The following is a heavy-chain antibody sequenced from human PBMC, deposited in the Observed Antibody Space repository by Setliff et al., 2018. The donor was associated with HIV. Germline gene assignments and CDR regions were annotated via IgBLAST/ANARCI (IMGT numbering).Heavy chain of an antibody. V-gene: IGHV3-11*05. D-gene: IGHD5-12*01. J-gene: IGHJ3*02. CDR3: ARVRRHSGRPGTLDI. Sequence: GGSLRLSCAASGFTFSDYYMSWIRQAPGKGLEWVSCISSSSSYTNYADSVKGRFTISRDNAKNSLYLQMNSLRAEDTAVYYCARVRRHSGRPGTLDIWGQGTMVTVSS. CDR1: GFTFSDYY. CDR2: ISSSSSYT.